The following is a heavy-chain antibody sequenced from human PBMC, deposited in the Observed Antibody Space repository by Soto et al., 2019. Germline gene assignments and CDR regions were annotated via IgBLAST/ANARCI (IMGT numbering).Heavy chain of an antibody. D-gene: IGHD3-10*01. CDR3: ARVLVSMVRGYGMDV. Sequence: QVQLVASGGGLVKPGGSLRLSCAASGFTFNDYYMSWVRQAPGKGLEWVSYISGSGPYTKYADSVKGRFTISRDNSKNSLSLQMSGLRVEDTAVYYCARVLVSMVRGYGMDVWGQGTTVTVSS. CDR1: GFTFNDYY. V-gene: IGHV3-11*06. J-gene: IGHJ6*02. CDR2: ISGSGPYT.